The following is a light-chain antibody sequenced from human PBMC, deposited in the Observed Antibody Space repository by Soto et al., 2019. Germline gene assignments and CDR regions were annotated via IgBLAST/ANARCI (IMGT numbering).Light chain of an antibody. Sequence: QSALTQPSSLSWSPVQSITISCTVISRDVGGYNYVSWYQHHPGKAPRRMNYDVRNRPGVVSKRFSGSESGDTASLTISALQPVACVLYDRSSYTTTKPSPIVFRTGTKV. V-gene: IGLV2-14*03. CDR1: SRDVGGYNY. J-gene: IGLJ1*01. CDR3: SSYTTTKPSPIV. CDR2: DVR.